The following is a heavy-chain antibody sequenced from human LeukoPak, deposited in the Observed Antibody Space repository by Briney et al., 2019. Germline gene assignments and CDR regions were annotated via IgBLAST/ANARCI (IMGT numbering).Heavy chain of an antibody. J-gene: IGHJ6*03. CDR3: ARGLNRRSYYGGYYYYYMDV. CDR2: IYDSGGT. V-gene: IGHV4-39*07. Sequence: SETLSLTCTVSGGSISSSTDNWGWIRQPPGKGLEWIGNIYDSGGTKYNPSLKSRVTMSVDTSKNQFSLRLSSVTAADTAVYYCARGLNRRSYYGGYYYYYMDVWGKGTTVTISS. CDR1: GGSISSSTDN. D-gene: IGHD3-10*01.